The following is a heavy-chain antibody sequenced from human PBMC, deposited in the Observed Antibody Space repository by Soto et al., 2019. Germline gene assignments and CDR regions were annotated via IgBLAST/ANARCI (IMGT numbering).Heavy chain of an antibody. V-gene: IGHV3-64*01. CDR1: GFTFSSYA. CDR3: ARRGYGLYFDY. Sequence: EVQLVESGGGLVQPGGSLRLSCAASGFTFSSYAMNWVRQAPGKGLEYVSVISGNGGSTYYANSVKGRFTISRDNFKNLLYPQVGSLGAEERAVYYCARRGYGLYFDYWGQGTVVTVSS. CDR2: ISGNGGST. J-gene: IGHJ4*02. D-gene: IGHD5-12*01.